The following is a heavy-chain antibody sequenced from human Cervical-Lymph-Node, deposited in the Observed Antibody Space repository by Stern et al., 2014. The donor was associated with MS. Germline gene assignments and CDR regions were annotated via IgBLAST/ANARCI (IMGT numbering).Heavy chain of an antibody. D-gene: IGHD6-13*01. CDR3: ARKRATWYGDV. J-gene: IGHJ6*02. V-gene: IGHV3-7*01. CDR2: INQDGGEK. CDR1: EFTFSSYW. Sequence: EMQLVESGGGLVQPGGSLRLSCTASEFTFSSYWMTWVRQAPGKGLEWVANINQDGGEKFYVDSVKGRFTISRDNAKNSLYLQMDSLRAEDTAVYYCARKRATWYGDVWGQGTTVTVSS.